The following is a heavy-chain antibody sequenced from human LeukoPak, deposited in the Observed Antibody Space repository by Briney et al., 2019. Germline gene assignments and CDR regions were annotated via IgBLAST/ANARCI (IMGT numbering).Heavy chain of an antibody. CDR1: GFTFDDYT. J-gene: IGHJ6*03. CDR3: AKDTSRGYNYYYYMDV. D-gene: IGHD5-12*01. CDR2: ISWDGGST. Sequence: GGSLRLSCAASGFTFDDYTMNWVRQAPGKGLEWVSLISWDGGSTYYGDSVKGRFTISRDNSKISLHLQMNSLRTEDTALYYCAKDTSRGYNYYYYMDVWGKGTTVTVSS. V-gene: IGHV3-43*01.